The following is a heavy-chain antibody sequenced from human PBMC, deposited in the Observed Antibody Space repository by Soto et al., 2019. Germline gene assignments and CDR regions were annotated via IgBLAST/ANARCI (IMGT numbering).Heavy chain of an antibody. CDR3: ARVGYDFWSGTYFDY. CDR2: IYYSGST. D-gene: IGHD3-3*01. J-gene: IGHJ4*02. CDR1: GGSISSGGYY. Sequence: PSETLSLTCTVSGGSISSGGYYWSWIRQHPGKGLEWIGYIYYSGSTYYNPSLKSRVTISVDTSKNQFSLKLSSVTAADTTVYYCARVGYDFWSGTYFDYWGQGTLVTVSS. V-gene: IGHV4-31*03.